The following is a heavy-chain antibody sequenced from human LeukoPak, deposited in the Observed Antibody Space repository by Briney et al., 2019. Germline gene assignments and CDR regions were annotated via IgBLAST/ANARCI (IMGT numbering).Heavy chain of an antibody. CDR1: GGSISSSSYY. CDR2: IYYSGST. D-gene: IGHD2-21*02. J-gene: IGHJ3*02. Sequence: SETLSLTCTVSGGSISSSSYYWGWIRQPPGKGLEWIGSIYYSGSTYYNPSLKSRVTISVDTSKNQFSLKLNSVTAADTAVYYCARYRNCGSDCYDAFDIWGQGTMVTVSS. V-gene: IGHV4-39*01. CDR3: ARYRNCGSDCYDAFDI.